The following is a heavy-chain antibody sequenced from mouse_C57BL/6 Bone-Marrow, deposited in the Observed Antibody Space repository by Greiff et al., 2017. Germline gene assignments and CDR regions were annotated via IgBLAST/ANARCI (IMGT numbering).Heavy chain of an antibody. V-gene: IGHV1-55*01. J-gene: IGHJ1*03. D-gene: IGHD1-1*01. CDR1: GYTFTSYW. Sequence: QVQLQQSGAELVKPGASVKMSCKASGYTFTSYWITWVKQRPGQGLEWIGDIYPGSGSTNYNEKFKSKATLTVDTSSSTAYMQLSSLTSEDSAVYYCARWGTTVVADWYFDVWGTGTTVTVSS. CDR3: ARWGTTVVADWYFDV. CDR2: IYPGSGST.